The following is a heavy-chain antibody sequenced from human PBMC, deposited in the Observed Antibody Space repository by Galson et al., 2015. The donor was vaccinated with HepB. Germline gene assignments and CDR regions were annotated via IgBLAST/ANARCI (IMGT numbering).Heavy chain of an antibody. CDR3: ARGSVVSCDY. CDR1: GYTFTNYD. Sequence: SVKVSCKASGYTFTNYDISWVRQAPGQGLEWTGWISAYNGDTNYAQRLQGRVTLTTDTSTSTAYMELRSLRSDDTAVYFCARGSVVSCDYWGQGTLVTVSS. J-gene: IGHJ4*02. CDR2: ISAYNGDT. D-gene: IGHD3-22*01. V-gene: IGHV1-18*01.